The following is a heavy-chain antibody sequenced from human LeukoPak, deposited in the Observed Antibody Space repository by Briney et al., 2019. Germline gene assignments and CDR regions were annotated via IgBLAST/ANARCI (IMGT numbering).Heavy chain of an antibody. V-gene: IGHV1-46*01. J-gene: IGHJ6*02. CDR1: GYTFTSFY. CDR3: ARDQAARTTHSSGMDV. D-gene: IGHD1/OR15-1a*01. CDR2: INPAGGTT. Sequence: ASVKVSCKASGYTFTSFYMHWVRQAPGQGLEWMGVINPAGGTTRYAPDSQGRLTMTRDTSTNTFYMELSSLRSDDTAVYYCARDQAARTTHSSGMDVWGQGTTVTVSS.